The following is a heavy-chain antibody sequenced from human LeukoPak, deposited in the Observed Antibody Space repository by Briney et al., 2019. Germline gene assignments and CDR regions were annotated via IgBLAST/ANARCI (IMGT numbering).Heavy chain of an antibody. Sequence: GESLKISCKGSGYSFTSYWIGWVRQMPGEGLEWMGIIYPGDSDTRYSPSFQGQVTISADKSISTAYLQWSSLKASDTAMYYCARSGYSGYDRSKDYFDYWGQGTLVTVSS. CDR1: GYSFTSYW. CDR2: IYPGDSDT. CDR3: ARSGYSGYDRSKDYFDY. J-gene: IGHJ4*02. D-gene: IGHD5-12*01. V-gene: IGHV5-51*01.